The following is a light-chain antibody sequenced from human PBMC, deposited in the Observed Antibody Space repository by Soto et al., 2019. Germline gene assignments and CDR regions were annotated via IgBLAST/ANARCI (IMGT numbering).Light chain of an antibody. Sequence: EIVMTQSPATLSVSPGERATLSCRASQSISTILAWYQQRPGQAPRLLMYGASTRAAGIPARFSSSGSGTEFTLTISSLQSEDFAVYYCQQYSKWPRTFGQGTKLEIK. CDR2: GAS. CDR1: QSISTI. CDR3: QQYSKWPRT. V-gene: IGKV3-15*01. J-gene: IGKJ2*01.